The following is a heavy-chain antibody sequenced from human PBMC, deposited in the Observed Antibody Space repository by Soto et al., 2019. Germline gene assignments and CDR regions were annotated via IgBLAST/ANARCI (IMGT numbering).Heavy chain of an antibody. V-gene: IGHV3-23*01. D-gene: IGHD4-17*01. CDR1: GFTFGTNA. CDR2: ISGIRNNT. CDR3: AKHVFYGVGAFDI. J-gene: IGHJ3*02. Sequence: EVQLLESGGGLVQPGGSLRLSCAASGFTFGTNAMTWVRQPAGKGLEWVSIISGIRNNTYYADTVKGSFNISRDNSKNTLYVQMNGLRAEDTAVYYCAKHVFYGVGAFDIWGQGTMLTVSS.